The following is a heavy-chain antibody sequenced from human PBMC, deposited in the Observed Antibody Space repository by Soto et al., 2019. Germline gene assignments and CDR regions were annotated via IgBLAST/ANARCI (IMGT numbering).Heavy chain of an antibody. CDR3: ARSPRSSPYFDY. J-gene: IGHJ4*02. D-gene: IGHD6-13*01. CDR1: GYTFSNFW. V-gene: IGHV5-51*01. CDR2: IYPGDHET. Sequence: PGESLKISCQCSGYTFSNFWISWVRQLPGKGLEWMGIIYPGDHETRYSPSFHGKVTISADKPINTAYLQWNSLEASDTAFYFCARSPRSSPYFDYWGQGALVTVSS.